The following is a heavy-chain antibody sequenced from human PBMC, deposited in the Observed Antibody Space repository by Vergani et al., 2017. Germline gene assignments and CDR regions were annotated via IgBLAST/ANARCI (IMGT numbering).Heavy chain of an antibody. V-gene: IGHV3-33*08. Sequence: VQLVESGGGLLKPGESLRLSCAVSGFPFSGSYMTWVRQAPGTGLEWVAFIWYDGSKEYYADSVKGRFTISRDNSKNTLYLQMNNLRAADTAVYYCARSGYCAHGVCYMTYYYYMDVWGKGTAVTVSS. CDR2: IWYDGSKE. D-gene: IGHD2-8*01. CDR3: ARSGYCAHGVCYMTYYYYMDV. J-gene: IGHJ6*03. CDR1: GFPFSGSY.